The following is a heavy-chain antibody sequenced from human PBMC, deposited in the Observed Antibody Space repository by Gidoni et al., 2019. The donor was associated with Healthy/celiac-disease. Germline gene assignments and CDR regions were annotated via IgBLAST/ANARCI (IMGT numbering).Heavy chain of an antibody. Sequence: EVQLVESGGGLVQPGGSLRLSCAASGFTFSSYAMSWVRQAPGKGLEWVSAISGSGGSTYYADSVKGRFTISRDNSKNTLYLQMNSLRAEDTAVYYCAKRDEHTPTLVRGVPHSYGMDVWGQGTTVTVSS. CDR1: GFTFSSYA. V-gene: IGHV3-23*04. D-gene: IGHD3-10*01. CDR2: ISGSGGST. CDR3: AKRDEHTPTLVRGVPHSYGMDV. J-gene: IGHJ6*02.